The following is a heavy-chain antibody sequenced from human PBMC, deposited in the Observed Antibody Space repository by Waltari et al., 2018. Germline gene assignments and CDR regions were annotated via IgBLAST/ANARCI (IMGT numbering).Heavy chain of an antibody. V-gene: IGHV4-39*01. D-gene: IGHD3-9*01. CDR3: ARHTAGNILTGYSIDY. J-gene: IGHJ4*02. CDR2: IYYSGGP. Sequence: QLQLQESGPGLVKPSETLSLTCTVSGGSISSSSYYWGWIRQPPGKGLEWSGSIYYSGGPYYNPSLKSRVTISVDTSKNQFSLKLSSVTAADTAVYYCARHTAGNILTGYSIDYWGQGTLVTVSS. CDR1: GGSISSSSYY.